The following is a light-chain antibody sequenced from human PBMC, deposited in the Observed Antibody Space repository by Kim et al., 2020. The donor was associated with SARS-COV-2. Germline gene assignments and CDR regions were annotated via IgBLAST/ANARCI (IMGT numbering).Light chain of an antibody. CDR1: QIIGNV. J-gene: IGKJ2*01. V-gene: IGKV3-15*01. CDR2: GTS. Sequence: EIVLTQSPATLSVSPGERATLSCRASQIIGNVLAWYQQRPGQAPRLLIYGTSNRATGVPARFSGSGSGTDFTLTISDLQSEDFAVYFCQQYTWPLFTFGQGTKLEL. CDR3: QQYTWPLFT.